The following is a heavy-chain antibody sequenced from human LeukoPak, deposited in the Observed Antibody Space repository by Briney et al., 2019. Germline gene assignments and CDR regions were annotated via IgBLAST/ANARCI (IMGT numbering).Heavy chain of an antibody. CDR2: ISYDGSNK. J-gene: IGHJ4*02. CDR3: GKRVTTGPHSIHY. V-gene: IGHV3-30*18. CDR1: GFTFTDHP. D-gene: IGHD4-17*01. Sequence: GGSLRLSCVASGFTFTDHPMNWVRQAPGKGLEWVAHISYDGSNKDYADSVKGRFTISKDNSKNTLYLQMDSLRAEDTAIYHCGKRVTTGPHSIHYWGQGALVTVSS.